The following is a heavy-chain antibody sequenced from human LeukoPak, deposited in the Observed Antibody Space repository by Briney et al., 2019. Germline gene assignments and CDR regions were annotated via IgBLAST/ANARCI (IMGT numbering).Heavy chain of an antibody. CDR1: GFTFSSYA. Sequence: GGSLRLSCAASGFTFSSYAMSWVRQAPGKGLEWVSAISGSGGSTYYADSVKGRFAISRDNAKYSLYLQMNSLRAEDTAVYYCAREYYYDSSGSDYWGQGTLVTVSS. V-gene: IGHV3-23*01. D-gene: IGHD3-22*01. J-gene: IGHJ4*02. CDR2: ISGSGGST. CDR3: AREYYYDSSGSDY.